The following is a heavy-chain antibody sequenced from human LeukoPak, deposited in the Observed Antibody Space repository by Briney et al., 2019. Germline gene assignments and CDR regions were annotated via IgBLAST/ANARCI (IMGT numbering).Heavy chain of an antibody. CDR3: ARSGWFGELLFDY. CDR2: INHSGST. J-gene: IGHJ4*02. Sequence: SETLSLTCAVYGGSFSGYYWGWIRQPPGKGLEWIGEINHSGSTNYNPSLKSRVTISVDTSKNQFSLKLSSVTAADTAVYYCARSGWFGELLFDYWGQGTLVTVSS. D-gene: IGHD3-10*01. V-gene: IGHV4-34*01. CDR1: GGSFSGYY.